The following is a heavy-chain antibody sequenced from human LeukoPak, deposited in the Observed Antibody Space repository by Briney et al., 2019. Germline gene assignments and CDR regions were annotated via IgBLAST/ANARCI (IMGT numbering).Heavy chain of an antibody. V-gene: IGHV3-21*01. CDR2: ISSSSSYI. D-gene: IGHD6-13*01. J-gene: IGHJ4*02. CDR1: GFTFSSYS. Sequence: GGSLRLPCAASGFTFSSYSMNWVRQAPGKGLEWVSSISSSSSYIYYADSVKGRFTISRDNAKNSLYLQMNSLRAEDTAVYYCASIWAAGTDYWGQGTLVTVSS. CDR3: ASIWAAGTDY.